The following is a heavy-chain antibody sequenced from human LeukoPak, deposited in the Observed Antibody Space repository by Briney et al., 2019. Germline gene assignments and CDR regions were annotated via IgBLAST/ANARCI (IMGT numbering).Heavy chain of an antibody. V-gene: IGHV4-39*07. CDR3: AREGGSRIDY. J-gene: IGHJ4*02. D-gene: IGHD3-16*01. CDR1: GGSISSSSYY. CDR2: IYYSGST. Sequence: SETLSLTCTVSGGSISSSSYYWGCIRQPPGKGLECIGSIYYSGSTYYNPSLKSRVTISVDTSKNQFSLKLSSVTAADTAVYYCAREGGSRIDYWGQGTLVTVSS.